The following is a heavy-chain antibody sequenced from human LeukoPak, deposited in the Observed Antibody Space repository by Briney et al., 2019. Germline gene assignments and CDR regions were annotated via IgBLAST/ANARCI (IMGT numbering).Heavy chain of an antibody. CDR2: FDPEDGET. Sequence: ASVKVSCKVSGYTLTELSMHWVRQAPGKGLEWMGGFDPEDGETIYAQKFQGRVTMTEDTSTDTAYMELSSLRSEGTAVYYCATGAGGSYRLPDYWGQGTLVTVSS. V-gene: IGHV1-24*01. J-gene: IGHJ4*02. CDR1: GYTLTELS. CDR3: ATGAGGSYRLPDY. D-gene: IGHD1-26*01.